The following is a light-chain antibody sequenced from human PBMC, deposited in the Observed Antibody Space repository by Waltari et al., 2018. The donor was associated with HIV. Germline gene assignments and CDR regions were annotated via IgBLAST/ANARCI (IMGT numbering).Light chain of an antibody. V-gene: IGKV1-12*01. CDR1: QSINGD. J-gene: IGKJ2*01. Sequence: DIEMTQAPSSISASLGDRVIITCRASQSINGDLAWYQVKPGQAPRLLIFGTFRLESGVPSRFSGSGSDTNFILTIRRLQFEDFASYFCQQANNFPHTFGQGTTLELK. CDR3: QQANNFPHT. CDR2: GTF.